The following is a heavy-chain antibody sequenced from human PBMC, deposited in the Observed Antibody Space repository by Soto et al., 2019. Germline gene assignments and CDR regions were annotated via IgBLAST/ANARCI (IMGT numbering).Heavy chain of an antibody. V-gene: IGHV3-7*01. Sequence: GGSLRLSCAASGFTLSRYWMSWVRQAPGKELEWVANIKEDGSEKYYVDSVKGRFTISRDNAKNSLYLQMNSLRAEDTAVYYCARGHFGVTMDVWGQGTTVTVSS. CDR3: ARGHFGVTMDV. J-gene: IGHJ6*02. D-gene: IGHD3-3*01. CDR1: GFTLSRYW. CDR2: IKEDGSEK.